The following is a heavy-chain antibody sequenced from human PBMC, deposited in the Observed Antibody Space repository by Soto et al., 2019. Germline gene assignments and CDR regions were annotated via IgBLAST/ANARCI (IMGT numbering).Heavy chain of an antibody. V-gene: IGHV3-23*01. CDR3: AKGRHTAMVNWFAP. CDR2: LSGSGGST. CDR1: GFTFSSYA. Sequence: EVQLLESGGGLVQPGGSLRLSCAASGFTFSSYAMSWVRQAPGNGLEWVSALSGSGGSTYYADSVKGRFTISRDNSKNKQYLQMNRVRVEDTAVYYFAKGRHTAMVNWFAPWGQGTLVTVSS. J-gene: IGHJ5*02. D-gene: IGHD5-18*01.